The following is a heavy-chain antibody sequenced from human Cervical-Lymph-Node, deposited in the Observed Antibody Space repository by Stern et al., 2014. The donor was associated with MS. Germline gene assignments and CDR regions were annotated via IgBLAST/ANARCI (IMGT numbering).Heavy chain of an antibody. Sequence: QMQLVQSGAEVKKPGSSVKVSCKASGGTFISYPINWVRQAPGQGLEWMGGIIPSFGTAKYAQRFQDRVTITADESTSTAYMELSSLRSEDTAVYYCASPVTMTVGAMDVWGQGATVTVSS. J-gene: IGHJ6*02. D-gene: IGHD4-17*01. CDR2: IIPSFGTA. V-gene: IGHV1-69*01. CDR3: ASPVTMTVGAMDV. CDR1: GGTFISYP.